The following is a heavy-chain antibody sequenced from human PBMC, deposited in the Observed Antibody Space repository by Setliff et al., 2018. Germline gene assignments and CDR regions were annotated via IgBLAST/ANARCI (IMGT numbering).Heavy chain of an antibody. D-gene: IGHD3-3*01. CDR2: INDSGNT. V-gene: IGHV4-34*01. CDR3: RYWSGYYNNDY. J-gene: IGHJ4*02. Sequence: LSLTCTVYGGSFTNYYWGWIRQSPAKGPEWIGEINDSGNTNYSPSLKSRLTISIDASTNQFSLKLYSVTAADTAVYYCRYWSGYYNNDYWGQGTLVTVSS. CDR1: GGSFTNYY.